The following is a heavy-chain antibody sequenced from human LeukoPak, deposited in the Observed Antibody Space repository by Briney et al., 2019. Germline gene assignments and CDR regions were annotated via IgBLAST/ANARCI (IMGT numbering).Heavy chain of an antibody. J-gene: IGHJ4*02. Sequence: GGSLRLSCAASGFTVSSNYMTWVRQAPGKGLEWVSVIYSDGSTYYADSVKGRFTISGDNSKNTLYLQMNSLRAEDTAVYYCAREKEDYDSSGYYSYFDYWGQGILVTVSS. D-gene: IGHD3-22*01. CDR3: AREKEDYDSSGYYSYFDY. V-gene: IGHV3-66*02. CDR2: IYSDGST. CDR1: GFTVSSNY.